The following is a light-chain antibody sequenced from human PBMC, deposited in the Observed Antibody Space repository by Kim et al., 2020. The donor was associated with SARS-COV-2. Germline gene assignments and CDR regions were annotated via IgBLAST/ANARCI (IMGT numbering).Light chain of an antibody. V-gene: IGKV3-11*01. CDR1: QSVSNY. Sequence: EIVLTQSPATLSLSPGERATLSCRASQSVSNYLAWYQQKPGQAPRLLIYDASNRATGIPARFSGSGSGKDFTLTISSLELEDFAVYYCQQRGNWPYTFGPGTKLEI. J-gene: IGKJ2*01. CDR2: DAS. CDR3: QQRGNWPYT.